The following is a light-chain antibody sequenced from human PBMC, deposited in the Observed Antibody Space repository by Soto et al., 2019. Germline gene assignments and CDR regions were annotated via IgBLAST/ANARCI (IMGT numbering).Light chain of an antibody. CDR1: QGISRY. CDR3: LQYYSYPYT. J-gene: IGKJ2*01. V-gene: IGKV1-8*01. CDR2: AAS. Sequence: AIRMTQSPSSLSASTGDRVTITCRASQGISRYLAWYKQKPGKAPKLLIYAASTLQSGVPSRFSGSGSGTDFTLTISCLQTEDFATYYCLQYYSYPYTFGQGTKLELK.